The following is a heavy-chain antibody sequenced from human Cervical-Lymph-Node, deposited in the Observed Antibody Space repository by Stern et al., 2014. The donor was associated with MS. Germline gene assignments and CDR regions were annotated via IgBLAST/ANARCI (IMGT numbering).Heavy chain of an antibody. V-gene: IGHV2-70*13. CDR2: IDWVDDK. D-gene: IGHD3-10*01. Sequence: QITLKESGPALVKPTQTLTLTCTVSGFSIESLGQCGSWIRQTPGKALEWLALIDWVDDKFYSPSLRTRLTISKDTTKNQVFLTLANMAPADAGFYFCAGIGCYGSVRFYNDWGPGTLVTVSS. CDR3: AGIGCYGSVRFYND. J-gene: IGHJ4*02. CDR1: GFSIESLGQC.